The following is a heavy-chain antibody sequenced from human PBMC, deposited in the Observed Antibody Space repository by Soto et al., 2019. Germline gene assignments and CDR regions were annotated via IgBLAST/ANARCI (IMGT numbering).Heavy chain of an antibody. CDR1: GGSISSGGYY. CDR2: IYYSGST. D-gene: IGHD2-21*01. Sequence: TLSPTRTVSGGSISSGGYYWSWIRQHPGKGLEWIGYIYYSGSTYYNPSLKSRVTISVDTSKNQFSLKLSSVTAADTAVYYCARDGLDGYSWFAPWGQGTLVTVSS. V-gene: IGHV4-31*03. J-gene: IGHJ5*02. CDR3: ARDGLDGYSWFAP.